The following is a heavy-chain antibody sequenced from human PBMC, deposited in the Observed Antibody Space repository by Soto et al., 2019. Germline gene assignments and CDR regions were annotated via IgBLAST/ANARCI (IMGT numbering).Heavy chain of an antibody. CDR1: GFSFSDYG. CDR2: IWYDGSNK. V-gene: IGHV3-33*01. J-gene: IGHJ6*03. CDR3: ARGCHNWNSREFYFYYNLDV. Sequence: QVQLVESGGGVVQPGRSLRLSCAASGFSFSDYGMHWVRQAPGKGLEWVALIWYDGSNKYYEDSVKGRFTISRDNSKNTLFLQMNSLRVEDTAVYYCARGCHNWNSREFYFYYNLDVWGQGTTVTVSS. D-gene: IGHD1-20*01.